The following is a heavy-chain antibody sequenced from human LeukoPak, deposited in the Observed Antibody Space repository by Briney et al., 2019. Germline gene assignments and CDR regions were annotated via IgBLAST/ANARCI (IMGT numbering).Heavy chain of an antibody. D-gene: IGHD1-1*01. V-gene: IGHV4-34*01. J-gene: IGHJ4*03. Sequence: SETPSLTCAVYGGSFSSYYWSWIRQSPGKGLEWIAEINHRGDTNYNPSVKSRVTISVDTSKNQFSLKVTSLTAADTAVYYCARGPTISETGYFDYWGQGTLVTVSS. CDR3: ARGPTISETGYFDY. CDR2: INHRGDT. CDR1: GGSFSSYY.